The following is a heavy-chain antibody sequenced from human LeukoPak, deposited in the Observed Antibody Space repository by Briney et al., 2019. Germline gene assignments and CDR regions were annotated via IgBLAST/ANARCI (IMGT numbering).Heavy chain of an antibody. V-gene: IGHV4-31*03. Sequence: SETLSLTCTVAGGSISSGGYYWSWIRQHPGKGLEWIGYIYYSGSTYYNPSLKSRVTISVDTSKNQFSLKLSSVTAADTAVYYCASSHYGDYFDYWGQGTLVTVSS. CDR3: ASSHYGDYFDY. J-gene: IGHJ4*02. CDR1: GGSISSGGYY. CDR2: IYYSGST. D-gene: IGHD4-17*01.